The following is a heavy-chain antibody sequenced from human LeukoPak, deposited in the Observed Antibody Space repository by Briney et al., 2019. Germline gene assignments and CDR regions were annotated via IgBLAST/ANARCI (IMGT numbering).Heavy chain of an antibody. Sequence: PSETLSLTCTVSGGSISSSSYYWGWIRQPPGKGLEWIGSIYYSGSTYYNPSLKSRVTISVDTSKNQFSLKLSSVTAADTAVYYCARHRSGGSCYSYFDYWGQGTLVTVSS. CDR3: ARHRSGGSCYSYFDY. J-gene: IGHJ4*02. CDR1: GGSISSSSYY. CDR2: IYYSGST. D-gene: IGHD2-15*01. V-gene: IGHV4-39*01.